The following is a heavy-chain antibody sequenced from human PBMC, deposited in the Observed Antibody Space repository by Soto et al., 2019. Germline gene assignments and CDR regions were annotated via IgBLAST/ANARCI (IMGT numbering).Heavy chain of an antibody. CDR2: INPSGGRT. Sequence: ASVKVSCKASGYILSSYNMHWVRQAPGQGLEWMGIINPSGGRTSYAQKFQDRVTMTRDTSTSTVYMELSSLRSEDTAVYYCARTYCAADCPRRDFDYWGQGTQVTVSS. CDR3: ARTYCAADCPRRDFDY. J-gene: IGHJ4*02. D-gene: IGHD2-21*02. V-gene: IGHV1-46*01. CDR1: GYILSSYN.